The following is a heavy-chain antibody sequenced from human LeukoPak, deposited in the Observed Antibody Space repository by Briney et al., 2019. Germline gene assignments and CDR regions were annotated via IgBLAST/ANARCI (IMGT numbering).Heavy chain of an antibody. D-gene: IGHD6-13*01. CDR1: GFTVRSSA. V-gene: IGHV3-23*01. Sequence: GVSLRLFCAASGFTVRSSAMSWVRQARGKGLEWVSVISKSGDFTYYADSVKGRFTISRDSSKNTLNLQMNSLRAEDTAVYYCAKESAAAGYFDYWGLGTLVTVSS. J-gene: IGHJ4*01. CDR3: AKESAAAGYFDY. CDR2: ISKSGDFT.